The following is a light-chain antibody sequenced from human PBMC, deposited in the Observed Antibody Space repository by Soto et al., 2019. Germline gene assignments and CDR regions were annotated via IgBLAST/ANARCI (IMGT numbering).Light chain of an antibody. CDR1: QSVSSN. Sequence: EIVMTQSPATLSVSPGERATLSCRASQSVSSNLAWYQQKPGQAPRLLIYGASSRATGIPARFSGSGSGTDFTLTISSLQSEDFAVYYCQQYGISPLALTFGGGTKVEV. V-gene: IGKV3-15*01. CDR2: GAS. CDR3: QQYGISPLALT. J-gene: IGKJ4*01.